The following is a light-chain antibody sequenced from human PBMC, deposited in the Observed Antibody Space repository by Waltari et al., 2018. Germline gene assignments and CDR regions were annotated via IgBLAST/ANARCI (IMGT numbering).Light chain of an antibody. V-gene: IGKV1-5*03. Sequence: DIQVTQSPSTLSAYVGDRVTITCRTSENISNWLAWSQQKPGKAPKHLIYKASFLDSGVPTRFSGSGAGTEVTLTISSLQPDDFATYYCQQYDSRSWTFGRGTKVEIK. CDR3: QQYDSRSWT. CDR2: KAS. J-gene: IGKJ1*01. CDR1: ENISNW.